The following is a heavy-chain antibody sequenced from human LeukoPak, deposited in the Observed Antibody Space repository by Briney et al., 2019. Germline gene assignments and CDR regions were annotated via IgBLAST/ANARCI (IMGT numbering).Heavy chain of an antibody. Sequence: SETLSLTCTVSGGSISSYYWGWIRQPPGKGLEWIGYIYYSGSTNYNTSLKSRITISVDTSKNQYSLKLSSVTAADTAVYYCARNLPSGPSCWGQGTLVTVSS. CDR2: IYYSGST. CDR3: ARNLPSGPSC. V-gene: IGHV4-59*01. D-gene: IGHD3-3*01. CDR1: GGSISSYY. J-gene: IGHJ4*02.